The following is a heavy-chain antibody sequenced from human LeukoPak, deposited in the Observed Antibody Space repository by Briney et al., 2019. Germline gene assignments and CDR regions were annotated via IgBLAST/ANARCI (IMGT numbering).Heavy chain of an antibody. J-gene: IGHJ4*02. Sequence: GGSLRLSCAASGFTFSSYAMSWVRQAPGKGLEWVSAISGSGGSTYYADSVKGRFTISRDNAKNSLYLQMNSLRDEDTAVYYCARDSKYDCGDPLFDYWGQGTLVTVSS. D-gene: IGHD4-17*01. CDR1: GFTFSSYA. CDR2: ISGSGGST. CDR3: ARDSKYDCGDPLFDY. V-gene: IGHV3-23*01.